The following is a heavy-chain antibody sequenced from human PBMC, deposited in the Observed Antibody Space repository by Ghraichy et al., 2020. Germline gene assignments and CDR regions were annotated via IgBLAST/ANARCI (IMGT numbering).Heavy chain of an antibody. D-gene: IGHD6-25*01. CDR1: GFTFSSYA. V-gene: IGHV3-23*01. Sequence: LSLTCAASGFTFSSYAMSWVRQAPGKGLEWVSAISGSGGSTYYADSVKGRFTISRDNSKNTLYLQMNSLRAEDTAVYYCASPSNAAFHDAFDIWGQGTMVTVSS. CDR3: ASPSNAAFHDAFDI. CDR2: ISGSGGST. J-gene: IGHJ3*02.